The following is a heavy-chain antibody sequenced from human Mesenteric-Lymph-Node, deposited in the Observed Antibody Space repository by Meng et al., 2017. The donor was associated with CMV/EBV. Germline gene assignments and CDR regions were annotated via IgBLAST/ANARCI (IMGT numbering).Heavy chain of an antibody. V-gene: IGHV1-46*01. Sequence: ASVKVSCKASGYTFSNYYIHWVRLAPGQGLEWMGMINPSIETTRYSQKFQGRVTMTRDTSTSTVYMDLSSLRSEDTAVYYCAKGTPTDYYYYDLDVWGQGTTVTSP. J-gene: IGHJ6*02. D-gene: IGHD1-7*01. CDR2: INPSIETT. CDR1: GYTFSNYY. CDR3: AKGTPTDYYYYDLDV.